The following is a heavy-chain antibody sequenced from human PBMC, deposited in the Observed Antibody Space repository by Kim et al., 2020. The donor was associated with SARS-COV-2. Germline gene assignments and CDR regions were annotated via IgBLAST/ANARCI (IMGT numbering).Heavy chain of an antibody. D-gene: IGHD6-19*01. J-gene: IGHJ4*02. Sequence: PSRKRRVTISVDTSKNQFCLKLSSGTAADTAVYYCARAPPSRGSIVAVAYWGQGTLVTVSS. V-gene: IGHV4-59*01. CDR3: ARAPPSRGSIVAVAY.